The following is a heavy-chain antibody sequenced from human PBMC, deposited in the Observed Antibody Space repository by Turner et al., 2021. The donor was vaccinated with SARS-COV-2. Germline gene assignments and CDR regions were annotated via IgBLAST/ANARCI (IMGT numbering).Heavy chain of an antibody. CDR3: ARHGNELGIDY. CDR1: GGSISSYY. CDR2: ISNSGST. Sequence: CTVSGGSISSYYWSWIRQPPGKGLEWIGYISNSGSTNYNPSLKSRVTISLDTSKNQFSLKLSSVTAADTAVYYCARHGNELGIDYWGQGTLVTVSS. V-gene: IGHV4-59*08. J-gene: IGHJ4*02. D-gene: IGHD2-15*01.